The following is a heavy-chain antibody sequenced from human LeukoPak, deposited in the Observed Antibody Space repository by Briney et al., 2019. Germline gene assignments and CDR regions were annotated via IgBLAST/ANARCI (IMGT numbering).Heavy chain of an antibody. CDR3: ARGGEYYDFWSGYYAFDY. D-gene: IGHD3-3*01. CDR2: INHSGST. V-gene: IGHV4-34*01. Sequence: SETLSLTCAVYGGSFSGYYWSWIRQPPGKGLEWIGEINHSGSTNYNPSLKSRVTISVDTSKNQFSLKLSSVNAADTAVYYCARGGEYYDFWSGYYAFDYWGQGTLVTVSS. J-gene: IGHJ4*02. CDR1: GGSFSGYY.